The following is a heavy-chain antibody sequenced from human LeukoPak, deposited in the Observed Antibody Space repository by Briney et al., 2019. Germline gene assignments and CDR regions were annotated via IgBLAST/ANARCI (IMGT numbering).Heavy chain of an antibody. CDR1: GYTFTGYY. V-gene: IGHV1-2*02. CDR2: INPNSGGT. D-gene: IGHD1-7*01. CDR3: ARVSTGTTFFDY. J-gene: IGHJ4*02. Sequence: ASVKVSCKASGYTFTGYYMHWVRQAPGQGLEWMGWINPNSGGTNYAQKFQGRVTMTRDTSISTAYMDLSRLRSDDTAVYYCARVSTGTTFFDYWGQGTLVTVSP.